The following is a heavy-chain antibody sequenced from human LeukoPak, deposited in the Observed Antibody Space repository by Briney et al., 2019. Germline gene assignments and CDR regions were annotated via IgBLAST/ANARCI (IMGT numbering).Heavy chain of an antibody. D-gene: IGHD3-22*01. CDR1: GGSISSYY. V-gene: IGHV4-39*01. CDR3: ARHTYYYDSSGYYFHY. J-gene: IGHJ4*02. CDR2: IYYSGST. Sequence: SETLSLTCTVSGGSISSYYWGWIRQPPGKGLEWIGSIYYSGSTYYNPSLKSRVTISVDTSKNQFSLKLSSVTAADTAVYYCARHTYYYDSSGYYFHYWGQGTLVTVSS.